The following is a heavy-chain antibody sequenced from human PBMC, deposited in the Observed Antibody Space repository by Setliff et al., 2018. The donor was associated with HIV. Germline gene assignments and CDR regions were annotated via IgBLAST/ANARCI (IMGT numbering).Heavy chain of an antibody. Sequence: SETLSLTCAVYGGSFNGYYWSWIRQPPGKGLEWIGEINHSGSTNYNPSLKSRVTISVDTSKNQFSLKVSSVTAADTAVYYCARERSLITNRRYFDSWGQGTLVTVSS. CDR2: INHSGST. CDR1: GGSFNGYY. D-gene: IGHD1-1*01. V-gene: IGHV4-34*01. CDR3: ARERSLITNRRYFDS. J-gene: IGHJ4*02.